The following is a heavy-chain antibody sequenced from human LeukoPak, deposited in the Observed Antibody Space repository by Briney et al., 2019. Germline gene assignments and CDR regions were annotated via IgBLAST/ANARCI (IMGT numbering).Heavy chain of an antibody. D-gene: IGHD3-9*01. V-gene: IGHV4-31*03. J-gene: IGHJ4*02. CDR1: GGSISSGGYY. CDR3: ATPLFPLRYFDWLPPGY. Sequence: PSQTLSLTCTVSGGSISSGGYYWSWIRRHPGKGLEWIGYIYYSGSTYYNPSLKSRVTISVDTSKNQFSLKLSSVTAADTAVYYCATPLFPLRYFDWLPPGYWGQGTLVTVSS. CDR2: IYYSGST.